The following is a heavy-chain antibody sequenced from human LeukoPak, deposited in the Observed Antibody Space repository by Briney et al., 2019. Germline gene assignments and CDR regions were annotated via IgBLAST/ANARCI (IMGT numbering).Heavy chain of an antibody. D-gene: IGHD1-26*01. CDR3: ARDPFNIVGATLGVGKSPPTDY. Sequence: GASVKVSCKASGYTFTSYGISWVRQAPGQGLEWMGWISAYNGNTNYAQKLQGRVTMTTDTSTSTAYMELRSLRSDDTAVYYCARDPFNIVGATLGVGKSPPTDYWGQGTLVTVSS. CDR1: GYTFTSYG. J-gene: IGHJ4*02. CDR2: ISAYNGNT. V-gene: IGHV1-18*01.